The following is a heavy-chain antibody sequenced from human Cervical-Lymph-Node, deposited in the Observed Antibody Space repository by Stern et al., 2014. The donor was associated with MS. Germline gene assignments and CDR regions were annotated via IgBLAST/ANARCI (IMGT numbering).Heavy chain of an antibody. CDR2: INSSGGT. CDR3: ARERKVERSSRLLVSFDV. V-gene: IGHV4-34*01. J-gene: IGHJ3*01. CDR1: GASFSDNY. D-gene: IGHD1-1*01. Sequence: QVQLQQWGAGLLRPSETLSLTCAVQGASFSDNYWSWIRQTPGKGLEWIGEINSSGGTRYNPPLISRATLPVDPSRNQFSLKLSSLTAADTAMYYCARERKVERSSRLLVSFDVWGQGTLVTVSS.